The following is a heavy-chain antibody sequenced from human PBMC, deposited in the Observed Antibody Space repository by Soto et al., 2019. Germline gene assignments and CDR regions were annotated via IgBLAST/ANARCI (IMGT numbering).Heavy chain of an antibody. D-gene: IGHD6-19*01. J-gene: IGHJ4*02. CDR1: GFTFGDYA. CDR3: TRDSQQWLGPYFDY. CDR2: IRSKAYGGTT. V-gene: IGHV3-49*04. Sequence: GGSLRLSCTASGFTFGDYAMSWVRQAPGKGLEWVGFIRSKAYGGTTEYAASVKGRFTISRDDSKSIAYLQMNSLKTEDTAVYYCTRDSQQWLGPYFDYWGQGTLVTVSS.